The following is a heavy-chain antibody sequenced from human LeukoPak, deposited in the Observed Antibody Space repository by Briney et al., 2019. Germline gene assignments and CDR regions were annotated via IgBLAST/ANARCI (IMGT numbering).Heavy chain of an antibody. CDR1: GFTFNDAW. V-gene: IGHV3-15*01. CDR3: TTETRWELLFDY. Sequence: GGSLRLSCAASGFTFNDAWMSWVRQAPGRGLEWVGRIKSKSDGVTTDYAAAVKGKFTISRDDSKNTLYLQMNNLKTEDTAVYYCTTETRWELLFDYWGQGTLVTVSS. CDR2: IKSKSDGVTT. D-gene: IGHD1-26*01. J-gene: IGHJ4*02.